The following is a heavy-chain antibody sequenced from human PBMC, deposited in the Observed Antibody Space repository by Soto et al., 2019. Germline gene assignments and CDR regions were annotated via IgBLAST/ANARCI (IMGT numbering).Heavy chain of an antibody. CDR3: ARDFSGSYWSPLDAFDI. V-gene: IGHV3-30-3*01. D-gene: IGHD1-26*01. J-gene: IGHJ3*02. Sequence: QPGGSLRLSCAASGFTFSSYAMHWVRQAPGKGLEWVAVISYDGSNKYYADSVKGRFTISRDNSKNTLYLQMNSLRAEDTAVYYCARDFSGSYWSPLDAFDIWGQGTMVTVSS. CDR1: GFTFSSYA. CDR2: ISYDGSNK.